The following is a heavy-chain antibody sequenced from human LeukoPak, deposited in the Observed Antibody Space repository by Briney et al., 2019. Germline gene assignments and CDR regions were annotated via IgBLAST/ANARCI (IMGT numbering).Heavy chain of an antibody. Sequence: SETLSLTCTVSGGSITTYYWSWIRQPPGKALEWIEYVFYSGRTNYNPSLKSRVTMSIDTSKNQFSLNLRTVTAADTAVYYCARSSSGLDYGDYYFDYWGRGTLVTVFS. J-gene: IGHJ4*02. V-gene: IGHV4-59*01. CDR1: GGSITTYY. CDR3: ARSSSGLDYGDYYFDY. D-gene: IGHD4-17*01. CDR2: VFYSGRT.